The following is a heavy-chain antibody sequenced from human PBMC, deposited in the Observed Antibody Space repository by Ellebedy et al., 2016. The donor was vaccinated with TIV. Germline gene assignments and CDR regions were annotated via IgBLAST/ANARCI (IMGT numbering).Heavy chain of an antibody. CDR3: ARDEGGNVYGLGIGLGADY. CDR2: MNPNSGNT. V-gene: IGHV1-8*01. J-gene: IGHJ4*02. D-gene: IGHD4-17*01. Sequence: ASVKVSCKASGYTFTSYDINWVRQATGQGLEWMGWMNPNSGNTGYAQKFQGRVTMTRNTSISTAYMELSSLRSEDTAVYYCARDEGGNVYGLGIGLGADYWGQGTLVTVSS. CDR1: GYTFTSYD.